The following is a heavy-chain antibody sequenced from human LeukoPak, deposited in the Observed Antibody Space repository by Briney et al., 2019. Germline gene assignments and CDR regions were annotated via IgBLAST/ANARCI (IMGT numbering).Heavy chain of an antibody. CDR2: IYTSGST. CDR3: ARDIWRTGRYFDWYDYYYYYYMDV. Sequence: SQTLSLTCTVSGGSISSGSYYWSWIRQPAGKGLEWIGRIYTSGSTNYNPSLKSRVTMSVDTSKNQFSLKLSSVTAADTAVYYCARDIWRTGRYFDWYDYYYYYYMDVWGKGTTVTVSS. V-gene: IGHV4-61*02. D-gene: IGHD3-9*01. CDR1: GGSISSGSYY. J-gene: IGHJ6*03.